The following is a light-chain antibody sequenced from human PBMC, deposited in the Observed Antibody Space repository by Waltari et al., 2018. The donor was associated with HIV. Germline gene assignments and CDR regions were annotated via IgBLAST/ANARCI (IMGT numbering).Light chain of an antibody. Sequence: QSVLTQPPSASGAPGQRVTMSCSGSSSNIGGNYVYWYQHLPGSAPKLLISRNNDRPAGVPDRFSGSKSGTSASLAISGLRSEDEADYYCAAWDDSLSGVLVGGGTKLTVL. CDR1: SSNIGGNY. CDR3: AAWDDSLSGVL. CDR2: RNN. V-gene: IGLV1-47*01. J-gene: IGLJ2*01.